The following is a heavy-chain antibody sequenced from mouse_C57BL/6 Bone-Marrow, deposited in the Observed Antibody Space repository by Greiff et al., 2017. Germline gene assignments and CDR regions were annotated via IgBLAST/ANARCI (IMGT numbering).Heavy chain of an antibody. CDR3: AREGDGPDAMDY. J-gene: IGHJ4*01. Sequence: QVQLQQPGAELVKPGASVKMSCKASGYTFTSYWITWVKQRPGQGLEWIGDIYPGSGSTNSNEKFKSKATLTVDTSSSTAYMQLSSLTSEDSSVYYCAREGDGPDAMDYWGQGTSVTVSS. D-gene: IGHD2-13*01. CDR1: GYTFTSYW. V-gene: IGHV1-55*01. CDR2: IYPGSGST.